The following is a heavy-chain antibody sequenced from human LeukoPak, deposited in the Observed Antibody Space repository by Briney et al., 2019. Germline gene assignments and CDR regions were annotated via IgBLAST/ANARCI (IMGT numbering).Heavy chain of an antibody. Sequence: ASVKVSCKASGGTFMRHSISWVRQAPGQGLEWMGGIIPILAAADYPQKYQGRVTITTDESTSTVFMELSSITSEDSAAYYCARGVVGATHHFDYWGQGTLVTVSS. D-gene: IGHD1-26*01. CDR1: GGTFMRHS. V-gene: IGHV1-69*16. CDR2: IIPILAAA. J-gene: IGHJ4*02. CDR3: ARGVVGATHHFDY.